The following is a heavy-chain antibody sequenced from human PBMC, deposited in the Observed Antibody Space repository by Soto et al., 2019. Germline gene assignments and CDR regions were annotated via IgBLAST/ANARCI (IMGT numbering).Heavy chain of an antibody. J-gene: IGHJ4*02. CDR1: GGSISSRTYY. CDR2: IHYSGAT. CDR3: VSSSTWSLLGY. D-gene: IGHD6-13*01. V-gene: IGHV4-39*01. Sequence: QLQLQESGPGLVKPSETLSLTCNVSGGSISSRTYYWVWIRQPPGKGLEWLGGIHYSGATYYSPSLKSRVTLPVGTSKNQFPVKLNSVTAADTAVFYCVSSSTWSLLGYWGQGTLVAVSS.